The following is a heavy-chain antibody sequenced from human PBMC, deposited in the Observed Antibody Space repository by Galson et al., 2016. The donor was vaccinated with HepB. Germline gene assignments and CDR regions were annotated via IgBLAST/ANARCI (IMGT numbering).Heavy chain of an antibody. J-gene: IGHJ6*02. CDR3: ARGDPRIVVVPAAMFYYYYGMDV. D-gene: IGHD2-2*01. Sequence: SVKVSCKASGGTFSSYAISWVRQAPGQGLERMGGIIPIFGTANYAQKFQGRVTITADESTSTAYMELSSLRSEDTAVYYCARGDPRIVVVPAAMFYYYYGMDVWGQGTTVTVSS. CDR2: IIPIFGTA. CDR1: GGTFSSYA. V-gene: IGHV1-69*13.